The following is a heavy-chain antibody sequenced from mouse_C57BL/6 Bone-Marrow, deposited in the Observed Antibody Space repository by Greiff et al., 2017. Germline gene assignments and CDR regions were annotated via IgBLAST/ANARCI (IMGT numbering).Heavy chain of an antibody. V-gene: IGHV5-12*01. CDR1: GFTFSDYY. CDR3: ARGTGKFGFDY. J-gene: IGHJ2*01. CDR2: ISNGGGST. D-gene: IGHD4-1*01. Sequence: DVKLVESGGGLVQPGGSLKLSCAASGFTFSDYYMYWVRQTPEKRLEWVAYISNGGGSTYYPDTVKGRFTISRDNAKNTLYLQMSRLKSEDTAMYYCARGTGKFGFDYWGQGTTLTVSS.